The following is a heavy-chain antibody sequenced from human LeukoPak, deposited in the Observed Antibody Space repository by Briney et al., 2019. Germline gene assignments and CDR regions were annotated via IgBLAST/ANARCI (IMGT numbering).Heavy chain of an antibody. CDR2: ISYSGST. V-gene: IGHV4-59*08. CDR3: ARHDSSSWPVTY. D-gene: IGHD6-13*01. J-gene: IGHJ4*02. CDR1: GDSVTTYY. Sequence: SETLSLTCTVSGDSVTTYYWSWIRQPPGKGLEWIGYISYSGSTNYNPSLKSRVTISVDTSKNQFSLKMNSVTAADTAVYYCARHDSSSWPVTYWGQGTLVTVSS.